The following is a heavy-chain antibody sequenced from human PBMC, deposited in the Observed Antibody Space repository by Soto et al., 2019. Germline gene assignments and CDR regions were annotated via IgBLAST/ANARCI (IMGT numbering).Heavy chain of an antibody. V-gene: IGHV3-48*02. Sequence: EVQLVESGGDWVQPGGSLRLSCAASGFIFSSYSMTWVRQAPGKGLEWVSYISSGGSCIYHADSVKGRFTSSRDNAKNSLYLQMNSLRDEDTAVYYCARPGGYGMDVWGQGTTVTVFS. CDR1: GFIFSSYS. D-gene: IGHD3-10*01. J-gene: IGHJ6*02. CDR3: ARPGGYGMDV. CDR2: ISSGGSCI.